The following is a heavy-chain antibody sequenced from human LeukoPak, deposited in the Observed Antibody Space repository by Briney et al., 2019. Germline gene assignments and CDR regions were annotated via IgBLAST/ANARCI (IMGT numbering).Heavy chain of an antibody. CDR2: IYYSGST. CDR3: ARGLRWSLFDC. Sequence: PSEILSLTCTVSGGSVSSGSYYWSWIRQPPGKGLEWIGYIYYSGSTNYNPSPKSRVTISVDTSKNQFSLKLSSVTAADTAVYYCARGLRWSLFDCWGQGTLVTVSS. J-gene: IGHJ4*02. D-gene: IGHD4-23*01. CDR1: GGSVSSGSYY. V-gene: IGHV4-61*01.